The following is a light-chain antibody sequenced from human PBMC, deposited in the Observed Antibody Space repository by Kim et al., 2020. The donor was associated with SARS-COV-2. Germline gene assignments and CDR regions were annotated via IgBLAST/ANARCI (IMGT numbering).Light chain of an antibody. V-gene: IGKV2-28*01. CDR2: LAS. Sequence: DIVMTQSPLSLPVTPGEPASISCRSSQSLLHNNAYNYLEWYLQKPGQSPQLLMFLASNRASGVPDRFSGSGSGTDFTLKISRVEAGDVGIYYCMQALQTPPSFGQGTKLEI. CDR1: QSLLHNNAYNY. CDR3: MQALQTPPS. J-gene: IGKJ2*03.